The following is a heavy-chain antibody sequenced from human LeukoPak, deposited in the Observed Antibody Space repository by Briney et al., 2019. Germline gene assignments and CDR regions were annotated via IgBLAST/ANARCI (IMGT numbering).Heavy chain of an antibody. D-gene: IGHD3/OR15-3a*01. V-gene: IGHV4-39*01. CDR1: GGSISSSSYY. CDR3: ARRTGYPGTLGY. J-gene: IGHJ4*02. CDR2: IYYSGST. Sequence: SETLSLTCTVSGGSISSSSYYWGWIRQPPGKGLEWIGSIYYSGSTYYNPSLKSRVTISVDTSKNQFSLKLSSVTAADTAVYYCARRTGYPGTLGYWGQGTLVTVSS.